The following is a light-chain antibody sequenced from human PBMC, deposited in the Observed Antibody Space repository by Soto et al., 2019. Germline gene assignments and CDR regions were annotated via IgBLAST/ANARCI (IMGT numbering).Light chain of an antibody. CDR2: GAS. Sequence: EIVMTQSPASLSVSAGERATLSCMASQSVSSDLAWYQQKPGQAPRLLIYGASTRATGISARFSGSGSGTEFTLTISSLQSEDFAVYYCQQYNNWPPVTFGGGTKV. CDR1: QSVSSD. CDR3: QQYNNWPPVT. V-gene: IGKV3-15*01. J-gene: IGKJ4*01.